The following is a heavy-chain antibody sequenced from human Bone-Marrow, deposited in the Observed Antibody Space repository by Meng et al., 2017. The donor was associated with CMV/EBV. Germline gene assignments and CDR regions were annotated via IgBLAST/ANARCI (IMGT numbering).Heavy chain of an antibody. D-gene: IGHD3-22*01. CDR3: ARDRTAYYDSTFYYPNWFDP. CDR1: GYTFTDYY. J-gene: IGHJ5*02. V-gene: IGHV1-2*02. CDR2: ISPVTYVT. Sequence: ASVKVSCKAFGYTFTDYYLHWVRQAPGQGLEWMGWISPVTYVTNYAQKFQGRVTMTKDTSISTAYMELTGLTFDDTAVYYCARDRTAYYDSTFYYPNWFDPWGQGTLVTVSS.